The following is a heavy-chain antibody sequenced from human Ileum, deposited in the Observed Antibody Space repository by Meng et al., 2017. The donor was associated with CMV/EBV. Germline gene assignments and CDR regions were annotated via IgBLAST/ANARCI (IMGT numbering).Heavy chain of an antibody. J-gene: IGHJ2*01. V-gene: IGHV4-39*07. CDR3: ARMTLYWYFDL. CDR1: GGSISNGNFY. Sequence: GPAQGLRQPSDTPSLTCPVSGGSISNGNFYWGWIRQPPGKELELIGSMFYRGNTYYNPSLRSRVTISLDTSKDQFSLRLTSVTGADTAVYYCARMTLYWYFDLWGRGSLVTVSS. D-gene: IGHD2-21*02. CDR2: MFYRGNT.